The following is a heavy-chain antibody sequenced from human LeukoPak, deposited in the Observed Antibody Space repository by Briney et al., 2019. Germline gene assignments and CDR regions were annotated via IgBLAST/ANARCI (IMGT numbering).Heavy chain of an antibody. D-gene: IGHD1-26*01. CDR2: INPSGGST. CDR1: GYTFTSYY. CDR3: AREVGATSPFDY. Sequence: ASVEISCKASGYTFTSYYMHWVRQAPGQGLEWMGIINPSGGSTSYAQKFQGRVTMTRDTSTSTVYMELSSLRSEDTAVYYCAREVGATSPFDYWGQGTLVTVSS. V-gene: IGHV1-46*01. J-gene: IGHJ4*02.